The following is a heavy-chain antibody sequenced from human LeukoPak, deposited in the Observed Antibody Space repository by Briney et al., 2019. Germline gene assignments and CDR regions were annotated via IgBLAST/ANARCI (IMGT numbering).Heavy chain of an antibody. CDR1: GYSISSGCY. Sequence: SETLSLTCAVSGYSISSGCYWGWIRQPPGKGLEWIGSIYHSGSTYYNPSLKSRVAISVDTSKNQFSLKLSSVTAADTAVYYCAREIYDSSGYYGKNWGQGALVTVSS. J-gene: IGHJ4*02. CDR2: IYHSGST. V-gene: IGHV4-38-2*02. D-gene: IGHD3-22*01. CDR3: AREIYDSSGYYGKN.